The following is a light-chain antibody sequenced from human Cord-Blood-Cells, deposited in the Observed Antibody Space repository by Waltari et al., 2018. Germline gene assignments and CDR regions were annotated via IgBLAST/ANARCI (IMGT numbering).Light chain of an antibody. J-gene: IGKJ4*01. CDR2: GAS. CDR3: QQYNNWQT. Sequence: EIVMTQSPATLSVSPGERATLSCRTSQSVSSNLPWYQQKPGQAPTLLIYGASTRATGIPARFSGSGSGTEFTLTISSLQSEDFAVYYCQQYNNWQTFGGGTKVEIK. CDR1: QSVSSN. V-gene: IGKV3-15*01.